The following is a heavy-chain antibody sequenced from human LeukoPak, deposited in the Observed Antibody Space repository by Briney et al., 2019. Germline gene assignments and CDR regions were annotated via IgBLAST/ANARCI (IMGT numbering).Heavy chain of an antibody. V-gene: IGHV4-38-2*01. J-gene: IGHJ4*02. CDR2: IYHSGST. CDR1: GYSISSGYY. D-gene: IGHD3-10*01. CDR3: VSYGFEGSFDY. Sequence: SETLSLTCAVSGYSISSGYYWGWIRQPPGKGLEWIGSIYHSGSTYYNPSLKSRVTISVDTSKNQFSLKLSSVTAADTAVYYYVSYGFEGSFDYWGQGTLVTVSS.